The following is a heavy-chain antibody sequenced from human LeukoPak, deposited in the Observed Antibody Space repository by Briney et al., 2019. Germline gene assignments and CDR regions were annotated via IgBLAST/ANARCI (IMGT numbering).Heavy chain of an antibody. V-gene: IGHV4-38-2*02. CDR3: ARSFGNWNYALRY. CDR1: GYSISSGYY. CDR2: IYHSGST. D-gene: IGHD1-7*01. Sequence: TSETLSLNCTVSGYSISSGYYWGWIRQPPGKGLEWIGSIYHSGSTYYNPSLKSRVTISVDTSKNQFSLKLSSVTAADTAVYYCARSFGNWNYALRYWGQGTLVTVSS. J-gene: IGHJ4*02.